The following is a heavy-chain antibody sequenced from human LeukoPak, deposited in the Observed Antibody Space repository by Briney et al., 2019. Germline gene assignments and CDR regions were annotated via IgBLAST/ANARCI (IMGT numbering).Heavy chain of an antibody. CDR3: ARVRDNNPPILATGGDYYFDY. D-gene: IGHD1-14*01. V-gene: IGHV4-34*01. J-gene: IGHJ4*02. Sequence: PGGSLRLSCAASGFTFSSYAMSWIRQPPGKGLEWIGEINHSGSTNYNPSLKSRVTISVDTSKNQFSLKLSSVTAADTAVYYCARVRDNNPPILATGGDYYFDYWGQGTLVTVSS. CDR2: INHSGST. CDR1: GFTFSSYA.